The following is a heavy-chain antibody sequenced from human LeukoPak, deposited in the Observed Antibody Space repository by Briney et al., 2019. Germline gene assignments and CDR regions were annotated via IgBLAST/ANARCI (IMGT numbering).Heavy chain of an antibody. CDR1: GFTFSNYA. D-gene: IGHD2-8*02. J-gene: IGHJ4*02. CDR2: ICGSGGST. Sequence: GGSLRLSCGASGFTFSNYAMSWVRQAPGKGLEGVSGICGSGGSTYYADSVKGRFTISRDNSKNTLYLQMNSLRAEDTAVYYCAQKYCYYFDYWGQGTLVTVSS. CDR3: AQKYCYYFDY. V-gene: IGHV3-23*01.